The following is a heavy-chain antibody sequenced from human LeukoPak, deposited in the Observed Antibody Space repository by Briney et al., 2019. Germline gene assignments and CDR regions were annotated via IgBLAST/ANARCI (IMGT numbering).Heavy chain of an antibody. CDR3: AKDPAARNGNWFDP. D-gene: IGHD2-8*01. Sequence: GGSLRLSCAASGFTFRSYGMHWVRQAPGKGLEWVAFIRFDGSDKYYVDSVKGRSTISRDNSKNTLNLQMNSLRAEDTAVYYCAKDPAARNGNWFDPWGQGTLVTVSS. J-gene: IGHJ5*02. CDR1: GFTFRSYG. V-gene: IGHV3-30*02. CDR2: IRFDGSDK.